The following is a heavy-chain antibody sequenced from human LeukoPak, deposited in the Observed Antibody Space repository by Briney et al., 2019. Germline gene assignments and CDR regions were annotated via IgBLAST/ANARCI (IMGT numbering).Heavy chain of an antibody. Sequence: GGSLRLSCAASGFPLTTYWMSWVRQAPGKGLEWVANIKPEGSEKNYGDSVRGRFTISRDNARHSLSLQMNSLRVEDTAVYYCARENYFDYWGQGTLVTVSS. CDR3: ARENYFDY. V-gene: IGHV3-7*04. CDR2: IKPEGSEK. CDR1: GFPLTTYW. J-gene: IGHJ4*02.